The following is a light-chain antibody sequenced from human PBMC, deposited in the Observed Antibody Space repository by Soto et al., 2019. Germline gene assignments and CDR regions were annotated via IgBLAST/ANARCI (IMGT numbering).Light chain of an antibody. Sequence: QSVLTQPPSVSGAPGQRVTISCTGTSSDVGSYNRVSWYQQPPGTAPKLMIYEVSNRPSGVPDRFSGSKSGNTASLTISGLQAEDEADYYCSLYTSSSTYVFGTGTKVTVL. CDR1: SSDVGSYNR. CDR2: EVS. V-gene: IGLV2-18*01. CDR3: SLYTSSSTYV. J-gene: IGLJ1*01.